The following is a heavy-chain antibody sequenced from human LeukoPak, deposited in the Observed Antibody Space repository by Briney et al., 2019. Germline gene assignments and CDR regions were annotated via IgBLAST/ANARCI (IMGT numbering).Heavy chain of an antibody. V-gene: IGHV1-69*06. J-gene: IGHJ3*02. CDR3: ARAARGRANAFDI. D-gene: IGHD1-26*01. CDR2: IIPIFGTA. CDR1: GGTFSSYA. Sequence: GASVKVSCKASGGTFSSYAISWVRQAPGQGLEWMGGIIPIFGTANYAQKFQGRVTITADKSTSTAYMELSSLRSGDTAVYYCARAARGRANAFDIWGQGTMVTVSS.